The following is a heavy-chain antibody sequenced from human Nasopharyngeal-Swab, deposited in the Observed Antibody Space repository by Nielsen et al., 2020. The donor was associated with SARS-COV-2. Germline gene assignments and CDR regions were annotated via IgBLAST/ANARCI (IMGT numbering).Heavy chain of an antibody. Sequence: GESLKISCAASGFTLSIYAMTWVRQAPGKGLEWVSIISGSGDTTYYADSVKDRFTISRDNSKNTLYLQTNSLRVEDTAVYYCAKAPYLRGLDVWGQGTTVTVSS. J-gene: IGHJ6*02. CDR1: GFTLSIYA. V-gene: IGHV3-23*01. D-gene: IGHD2-21*01. CDR2: ISGSGDTT. CDR3: AKAPYLRGLDV.